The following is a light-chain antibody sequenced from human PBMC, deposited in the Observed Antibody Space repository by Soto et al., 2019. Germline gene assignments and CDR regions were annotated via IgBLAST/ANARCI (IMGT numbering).Light chain of an antibody. Sequence: QSALTQPRSVSGSPGQSVTISCTGTSSDVGGYNSVSWYQQHPGKAPKLMIYDVSKRPSGVHDRFSGSKSDNTASLTISGLQAEDEADYAFCSYAGSYSSVFGGGNKYPSVFGGGSKLTV. V-gene: IGLV2-11*01. CDR2: DVS. J-gene: IGLJ2*01. CDR1: SSDVGGYNS. CDR3: CSYAGSYSSVFGGGNKYPSV.